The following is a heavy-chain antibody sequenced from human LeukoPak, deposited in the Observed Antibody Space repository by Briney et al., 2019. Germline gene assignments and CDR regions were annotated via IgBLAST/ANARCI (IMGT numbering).Heavy chain of an antibody. J-gene: IGHJ3*02. CDR3: ARGLAPMSWRRALDAFDI. Sequence: PSETLSLTCTVSGGSISSYYWSWIRQPAGKGLEWIGRIYTSGSTNYNPSLKSRVTMSVDTSKNQFSLKLSSVTAADTAVYYCARGLAPMSWRRALDAFDIWGQGTMVTVSS. D-gene: IGHD3-22*01. V-gene: IGHV4-4*07. CDR1: GGSISSYY. CDR2: IYTSGST.